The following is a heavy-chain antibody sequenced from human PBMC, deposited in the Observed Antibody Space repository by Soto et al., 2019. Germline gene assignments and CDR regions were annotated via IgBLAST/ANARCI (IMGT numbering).Heavy chain of an antibody. CDR3: SRAIRNQLISDH. CDR2: MNPESGNT. V-gene: IGHV1-8*01. J-gene: IGHJ4*02. Sequence: QVQLVQSGAEVKQPGASVKVSCRASGYTFSNYDITWVRQATGQGLEWMGWMNPESGNTGFAQKFQGRVTVTRDTSLNTAFMELNSLTTGGPAVLFRSRAIRNQLISDHWGQGTLVTVSS. CDR1: GYTFSNYD. D-gene: IGHD2-21*01.